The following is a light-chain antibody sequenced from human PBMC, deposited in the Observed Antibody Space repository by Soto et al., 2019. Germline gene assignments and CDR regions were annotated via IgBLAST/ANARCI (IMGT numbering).Light chain of an antibody. CDR1: QSVLYSSNNKNY. CDR2: WAS. J-gene: IGKJ2*03. V-gene: IGKV4-1*01. CDR3: QQYYSTLYS. Sequence: DIVMTQSPDSLAVSLGERATINCKSSQSVLYSSNNKNYLAWYQQKPGQPPRLLIYWASTREPGVPDRFSGSGSGTDFTLTISSLPAEDVAVYYCQQYYSTLYSFGQWTKRYIK.